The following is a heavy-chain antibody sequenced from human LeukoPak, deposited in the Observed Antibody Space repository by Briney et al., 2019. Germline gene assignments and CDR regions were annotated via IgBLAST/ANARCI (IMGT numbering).Heavy chain of an antibody. CDR3: ARDRPDYYDSSGYDNWFDP. CDR1: GYTFTSYG. Sequence: ASVKVSCKASGYTFTSYGISWVRQAPGQGLEWMGWISAYNGNTNYAQKLQGRVTITTDTSTSTAYMELRSLRSDDTAVYYCARDRPDYYDSSGYDNWFDPWGQGTLVTVSS. V-gene: IGHV1-18*01. D-gene: IGHD3-22*01. CDR2: ISAYNGNT. J-gene: IGHJ5*02.